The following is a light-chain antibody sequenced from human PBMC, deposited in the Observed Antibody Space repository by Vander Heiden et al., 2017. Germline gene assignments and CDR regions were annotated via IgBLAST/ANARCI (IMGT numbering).Light chain of an antibody. CDR2: AAS. CDR3: LQGDSTPLT. J-gene: IGKJ4*01. V-gene: IGKV1-39*01. Sequence: DIQMTQSPSSLSASVGDRVTITCRASQPINTYLNWYQQKPGTAPNLLIYAASSLQSGVPSRFSGSGSGTDFTLTISRLQPEDFATYYCLQGDSTPLTFGGGTTVEI. CDR1: QPINTY.